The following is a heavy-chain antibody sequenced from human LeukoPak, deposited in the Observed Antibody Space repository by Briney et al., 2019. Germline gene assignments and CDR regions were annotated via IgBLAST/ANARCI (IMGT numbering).Heavy chain of an antibody. D-gene: IGHD6-13*01. CDR3: AKAGRRTGIAAEVAHWFQH. Sequence: GGSLRLSCAASGFTFSSYAMSWVRQAPGKGLEWVSAISGSGGSTYYADSVKGRFTISRDNSKNTLYLQMNSLRAEDTAVCYCAKAGRRTGIAAEVAHWFQHWGQGTLVTVSS. CDR2: ISGSGGST. V-gene: IGHV3-23*01. J-gene: IGHJ1*01. CDR1: GFTFSSYA.